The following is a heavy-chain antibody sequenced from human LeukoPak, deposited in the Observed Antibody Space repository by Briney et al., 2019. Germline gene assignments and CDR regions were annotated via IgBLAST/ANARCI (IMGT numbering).Heavy chain of an antibody. Sequence: SETLSLTCTVSGGSISSSSYYWSWIRQPAGKGLEWIGRIYTSGSTNYNPSLKSRVTMSVDTSKNQFSLKLSSVTAADTAVYYCARVQVATINHYFDYWGQGTLVTVSS. J-gene: IGHJ4*02. CDR2: IYTSGST. D-gene: IGHD5-24*01. CDR1: GGSISSSSYY. CDR3: ARVQVATINHYFDY. V-gene: IGHV4-61*02.